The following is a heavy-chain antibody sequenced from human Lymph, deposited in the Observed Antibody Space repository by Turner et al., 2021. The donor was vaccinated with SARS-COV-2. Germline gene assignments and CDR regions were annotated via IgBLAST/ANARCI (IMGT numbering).Heavy chain of an antibody. CDR3: ARQRLTRYGMDV. D-gene: IGHD2-21*02. J-gene: IGHJ6*02. CDR1: GGSISSSSYY. V-gene: IGHV4-39*01. Sequence: QLQLQESGPGLVKPSETLSLTCTVSGGSISSSSYYWGSIRQPPGKGLGWIGSIYYSGSTYYNPSLKSRVNISVDTSKNQVSLKLSSVTAADTAVYHCARQRLTRYGMDVWGQGTTVTVSS. CDR2: IYYSGST.